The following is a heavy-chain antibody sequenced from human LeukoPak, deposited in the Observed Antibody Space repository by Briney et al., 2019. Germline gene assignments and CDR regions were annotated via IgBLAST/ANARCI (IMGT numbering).Heavy chain of an antibody. V-gene: IGHV1-46*01. D-gene: IGHD4-17*01. Sequence: ASVKVSCKASGYTFTSYYMHWVRQAPGQGLEWMGIINPSGGSTSYAQKFQGRVTMTRDTSTNTVYMELSSLRSEDTAVYYCARESFTTVTSATDAFDIWGQGTMVTVSS. J-gene: IGHJ3*02. CDR3: ARESFTTVTSATDAFDI. CDR1: GYTFTSYY. CDR2: INPSGGST.